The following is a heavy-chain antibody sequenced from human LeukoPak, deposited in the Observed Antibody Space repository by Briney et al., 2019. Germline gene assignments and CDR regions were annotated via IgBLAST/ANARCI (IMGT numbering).Heavy chain of an antibody. Sequence: SETLSLTCAVYGGSFSGYYWSWIRQRPGKGPEWVGEINHSGSTNYNPSLKSRVTISVDTSKNQFSLTLSSVTAADTAVYYCASPIAARRHAFDIWGQGTMVTVSS. CDR3: ASPIAARRHAFDI. CDR1: GGSFSGYY. J-gene: IGHJ3*02. CDR2: INHSGST. D-gene: IGHD6-6*01. V-gene: IGHV4-34*01.